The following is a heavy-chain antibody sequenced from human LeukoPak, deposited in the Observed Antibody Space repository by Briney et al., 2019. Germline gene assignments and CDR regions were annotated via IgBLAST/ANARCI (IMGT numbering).Heavy chain of an antibody. D-gene: IGHD3-10*01. CDR2: IFYSGNT. CDR1: GGSISSYY. J-gene: IGHJ6*02. CDR3: ARSSYGSGTLYNGMDV. Sequence: PSETLSLTCTVSGGSISSYYWSWIRQPPGKGLEWIGSIFYSGNTYYNPSLKSRVTISVDTAKNQFSLKLSFVTAADTAVYYCARSSYGSGTLYNGMDVWGQGTTVTVSS. V-gene: IGHV4-39*01.